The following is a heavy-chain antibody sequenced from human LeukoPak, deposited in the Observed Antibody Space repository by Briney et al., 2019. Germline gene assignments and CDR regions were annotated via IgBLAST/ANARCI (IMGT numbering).Heavy chain of an antibody. Sequence: PGGSLRLSCAASGFTITSWSMNWVRQAPGKGLEWLSYISGSGTTIFYADSVKGRFTISRDNAKNSVDLQMNSLRAEDTAVYYCGRDFGLVGTKRSFDLWGQGTMVTVSS. CDR1: GFTITSWS. V-gene: IGHV3-48*04. D-gene: IGHD1-7*01. CDR3: GRDFGLVGTKRSFDL. CDR2: ISGSGTTI. J-gene: IGHJ3*01.